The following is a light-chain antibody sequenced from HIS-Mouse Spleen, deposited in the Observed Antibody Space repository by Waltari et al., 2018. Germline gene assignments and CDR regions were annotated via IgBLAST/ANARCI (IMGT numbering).Light chain of an antibody. CDR1: QSVSSSY. V-gene: IGKV3-20*01. Sequence: EIVLTQSPGTLSLSPGERATLSCRASQSVSSSYIAWYQQKPGQAPRLLIYGASSRATGIPDRFSGSGSGTDFTLTISRLEPEDFAVYYCQQYGSSSNFGQGTRLEIK. CDR3: QQYGSSSN. J-gene: IGKJ5*01. CDR2: GAS.